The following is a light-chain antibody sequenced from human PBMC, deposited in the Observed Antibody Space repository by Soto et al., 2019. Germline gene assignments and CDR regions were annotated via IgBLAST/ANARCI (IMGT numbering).Light chain of an antibody. Sequence: EIVMTQSPATLSVSPGERVTLSCRASQSVSRNIAWYQQKPGQAPRLLIFGASARATGVPARFSGSGSGTEFTLTISSLQSEDFAVYYCQQYNDWARTFGQGTKVEIK. CDR2: GAS. J-gene: IGKJ1*01. CDR1: QSVSRN. V-gene: IGKV3-15*01. CDR3: QQYNDWART.